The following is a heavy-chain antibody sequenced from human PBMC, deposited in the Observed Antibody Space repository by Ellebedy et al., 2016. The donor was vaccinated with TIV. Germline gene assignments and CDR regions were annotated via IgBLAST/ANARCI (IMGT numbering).Heavy chain of an antibody. D-gene: IGHD6-19*01. CDR3: VSLYSSFSSGWFGC. CDR2: ISGSGSNT. V-gene: IGHV3-23*01. CDR1: GFTFSSYA. Sequence: GGSLRLSXAVSGFTFSSYAMSWVRQAPGKGLEWVSGISGSGSNTWYADSVKGRFTVSRDNSKNTLDLQMTSLRVEDTAVYYCVSLYSSFSSGWFGCWGQGTLVTVSS. J-gene: IGHJ4*02.